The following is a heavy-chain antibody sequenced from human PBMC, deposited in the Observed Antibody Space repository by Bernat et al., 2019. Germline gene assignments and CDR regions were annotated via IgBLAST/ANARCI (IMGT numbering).Heavy chain of an antibody. V-gene: IGHV3-74*01. Sequence: EVQLVESGGGLVQPGGSLRLSCAASGFTFSSYWMHWVRQAPGKGLVWVSRINSDGSSTSYADSVKGRFTISRDNAKNTLYLQMNSLRAEDTAVYYCTVDTAVVGKYYYYYMDVWGKGTTVTVSS. CDR3: TVDTAVVGKYYYYYMDV. J-gene: IGHJ6*03. CDR2: INSDGSST. D-gene: IGHD5-18*01. CDR1: GFTFSSYW.